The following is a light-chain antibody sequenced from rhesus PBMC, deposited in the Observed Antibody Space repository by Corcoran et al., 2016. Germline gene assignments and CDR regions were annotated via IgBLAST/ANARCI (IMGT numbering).Light chain of an antibody. CDR2: DAS. J-gene: IGKJ4*01. V-gene: IGKV1-36*02. CDR3: LQGYSSPLT. Sequence: DIQMTQSPSSLSASVGDRATITCRASQGISDYLRWYPQKTGETPKRLIYDASSLDSGVPSMFIGSGSGKAFTLTISSLQPEDFATYYGLQGYSSPLTFGGGTKVEIK. CDR1: QGISDY.